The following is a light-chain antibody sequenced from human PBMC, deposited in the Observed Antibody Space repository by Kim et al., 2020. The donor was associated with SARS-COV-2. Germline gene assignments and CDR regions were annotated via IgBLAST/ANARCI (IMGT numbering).Light chain of an antibody. V-gene: IGLV5-45*01. CDR2: YTSDSDK. CDR3: MIWHSNAVV. CDR1: RGINVASYR. J-gene: IGLJ2*01. Sequence: LTCTLRRGINVASYRIYWYQQKPGSPPQYLLRYTSDSDKQQGSGVPSRFSGSKDVPANAGILLISGLQSEDEADYYCMIWHSNAVVFGGGTKVTVL.